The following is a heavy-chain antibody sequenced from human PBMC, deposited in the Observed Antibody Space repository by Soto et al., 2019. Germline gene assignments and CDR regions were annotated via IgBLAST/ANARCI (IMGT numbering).Heavy chain of an antibody. D-gene: IGHD2-21*02. CDR2: ISLYHHST. Sequence: QAQLVQSGAEVKKPGASVRVSCKTSGYPFTDYFIHWVRQAPGQGLEWMGIISLYHHSTSYAQKFQGRLTVPADTSTTTVYMDLSSLTSEDSAVYWCARELYSCGGDCPYYMDYWGQGTLVTVSS. CDR3: ARELYSCGGDCPYYMDY. J-gene: IGHJ4*02. CDR1: GYPFTDYF. V-gene: IGHV1-46*01.